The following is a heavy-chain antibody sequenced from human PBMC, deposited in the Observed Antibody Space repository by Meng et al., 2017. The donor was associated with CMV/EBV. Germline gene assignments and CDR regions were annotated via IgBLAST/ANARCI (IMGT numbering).Heavy chain of an antibody. Sequence: SVQVSCKASGGTFSSYAISWVRQAPGQGLEWMGGIIPIFGTANYAQKFQGRVTITTDESTSTANMELSSLRSEDTAVYYCAREGPQRDGDAFDIWGQGTMVTVSS. D-gene: IGHD5-24*01. J-gene: IGHJ3*02. CDR3: AREGPQRDGDAFDI. CDR1: GGTFSSYA. CDR2: IIPIFGTA. V-gene: IGHV1-69*05.